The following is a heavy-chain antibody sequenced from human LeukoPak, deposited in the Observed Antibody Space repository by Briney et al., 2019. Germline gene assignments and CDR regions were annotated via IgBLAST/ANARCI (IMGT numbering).Heavy chain of an antibody. CDR1: GFTFSSYS. CDR3: ARGARIMEWLRSLPHFDY. D-gene: IGHD5-12*01. Sequence: GGSLRLSCAASGFTFSSYSMNWVRQAPGKGLEWVSSISSSSSYIYYADSVKGRFTISRDNAKNSLYLQMNSLRAEDTAVYYCARGARIMEWLRSLPHFDYWGQGTLVTVSS. J-gene: IGHJ4*02. CDR2: ISSSSSYI. V-gene: IGHV3-21*01.